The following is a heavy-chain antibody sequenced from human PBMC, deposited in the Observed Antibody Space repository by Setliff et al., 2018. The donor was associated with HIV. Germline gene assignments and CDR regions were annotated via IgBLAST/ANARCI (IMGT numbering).Heavy chain of an antibody. J-gene: IGHJ4*02. CDR3: ARGLNYYGSGSYLPLGY. D-gene: IGHD3-10*01. CDR2: IDHSGNI. V-gene: IGHV4-34*01. Sequence: SETLSLTCAVYGESFNDYYWTWIRQPPGKGLEWIGEIDHSGNIKYHASLKSRVTMSKDTSKNQISLKLRSVTAADTAVYYCARGLNYYGSGSYLPLGYWGQGTLVTVSS. CDR1: GESFNDYY.